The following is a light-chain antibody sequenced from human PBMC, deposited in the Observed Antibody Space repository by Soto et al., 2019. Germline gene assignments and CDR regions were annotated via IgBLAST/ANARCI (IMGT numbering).Light chain of an antibody. V-gene: IGKV3-20*01. J-gene: IGKJ3*01. CDR2: GAS. CDR1: QSVSSSY. Sequence: PGARVTLSCRDSQSVSSSYLAWYQQKPGQAPRLLIYGASSRATGIPDRFSGSGSGTDFTLTISRLEPEDFAAYYCQQYGSSSLTFGPGTKVDIK. CDR3: QQYGSSSLT.